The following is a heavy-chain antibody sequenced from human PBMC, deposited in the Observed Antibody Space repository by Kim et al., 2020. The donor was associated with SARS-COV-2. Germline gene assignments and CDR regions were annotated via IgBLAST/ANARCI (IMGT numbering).Heavy chain of an antibody. CDR3: ARGGIAAAGPVAY. V-gene: IGHV4-4*02. J-gene: IGHJ4*01. Sequence: NPSLKSRVTISVDKSKNQFSRKLSSVPAADTAVYYCARGGIAAAGPVAYWGHGTLVTVSS. D-gene: IGHD6-13*01.